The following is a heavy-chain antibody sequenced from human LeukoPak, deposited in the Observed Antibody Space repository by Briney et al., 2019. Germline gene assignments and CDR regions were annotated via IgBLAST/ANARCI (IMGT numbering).Heavy chain of an antibody. CDR3: ARAAAAGTVVY. D-gene: IGHD6-13*01. CDR1: GYTFTSYG. V-gene: IGHV1-69*05. CDR2: IIPIFGTA. Sequence: SVKVSCKASGYTFTSYGITWVRQAPGQGLEWMGGIIPIFGTANYAQKFQGRVTITTDESTSTAYMELSSLRSEDTAVYYCARAAAAGTVVYWGQGTLVTVSS. J-gene: IGHJ4*02.